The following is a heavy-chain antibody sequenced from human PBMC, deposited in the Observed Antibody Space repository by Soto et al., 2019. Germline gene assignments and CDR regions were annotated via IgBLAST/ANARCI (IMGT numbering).Heavy chain of an antibody. CDR2: INPNNGGT. CDR3: ARGRFWSAR. CDR1: GYSFTGYY. V-gene: IGHV1-2*02. J-gene: IGHJ4*02. D-gene: IGHD3-3*01. Sequence: GASVKVSCKASGYSFTGYYIFWVRQAPGQGLEWMGWINPNNGGTSYAQKFQGRVTMTRDTSISTVYMELSGLISDDTAIYYCARGRFWSARWGQGTLVTVSS.